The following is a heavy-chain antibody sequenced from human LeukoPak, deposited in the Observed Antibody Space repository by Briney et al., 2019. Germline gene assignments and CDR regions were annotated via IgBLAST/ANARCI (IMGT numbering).Heavy chain of an antibody. CDR3: AKDMTMGGNPLDY. J-gene: IGHJ4*02. D-gene: IGHD4-23*01. Sequence: GESLRLSCAASGFTFDDYAMHWVRQAPGKGLEWVSLISGDGGSTYYADSVKGRFTISRDNSKNSLYLQMNRLRTEDTALYYCAKDMTMGGNPLDYWGQGTLVTVSS. CDR2: ISGDGGST. CDR1: GFTFDDYA. V-gene: IGHV3-43*02.